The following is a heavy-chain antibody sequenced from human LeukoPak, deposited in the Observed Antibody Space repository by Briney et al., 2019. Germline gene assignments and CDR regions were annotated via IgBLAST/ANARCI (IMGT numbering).Heavy chain of an antibody. D-gene: IGHD6-13*01. CDR1: GFTFSNHG. CDR2: IWYNGSKR. CDR3: ARDPQHSMDV. V-gene: IGHV3-33*01. Sequence: GGFLRLSCAASGFTFSNHGIHWVRQAPSKGLEWVSAIWYNGSKRYYADSVKGRFTISRDDSKNTVYLQMSSLRADDTAVYYCARDPQHSMDVWGGGTAVTVPS. J-gene: IGHJ6*04.